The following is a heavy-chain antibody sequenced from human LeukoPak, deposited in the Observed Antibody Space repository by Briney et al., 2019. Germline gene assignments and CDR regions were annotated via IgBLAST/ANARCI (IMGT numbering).Heavy chain of an antibody. CDR1: GGSISSGGYS. Sequence: SQTLSLTCTVSGGSISSGGYSWSWIRQPPGKGLEWIGYIYHSGSTYYNPSLKSRVTISVDRSKNQFSLKLSSVTAADTAVYYCASKNGSGSRNDYWGQGTLVTVSS. V-gene: IGHV4-30-2*01. CDR2: IYHSGST. D-gene: IGHD3-10*01. CDR3: ASKNGSGSRNDY. J-gene: IGHJ4*02.